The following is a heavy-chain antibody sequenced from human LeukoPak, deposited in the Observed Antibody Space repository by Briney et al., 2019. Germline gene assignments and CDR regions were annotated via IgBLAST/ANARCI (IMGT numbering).Heavy chain of an antibody. CDR2: ISSSSSYI. J-gene: IGHJ6*02. CDR3: ARDLPSTRPPYYYGMGA. CDR1: GFTFSSYS. Sequence: GGSLRLSCAASGFTFSSYSMNWVRQAPGKGLEWVSSISSSSSYIYYADSVKGRFTISRDNAKNSLYLQMNSLRAEDTAVYYCARDLPSTRPPYYYGMGAWGQGTTVTVSS. D-gene: IGHD6-6*01. V-gene: IGHV3-21*01.